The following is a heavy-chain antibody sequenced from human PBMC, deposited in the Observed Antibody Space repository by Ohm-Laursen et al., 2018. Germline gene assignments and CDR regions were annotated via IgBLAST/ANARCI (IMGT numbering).Heavy chain of an antibody. J-gene: IGHJ4*02. CDR1: GFTFSTYA. V-gene: IGHV3-23*01. Sequence: SLRLSCTASGFTFSTYAMNWVRQAPGKGLEWVSGISGSGDNTYYADSVKGRFTISRDNSKNTLYLQMNSLRAEGTAVYYCARVDYWGQGTLVTVSS. CDR3: ARVDY. CDR2: ISGSGDNT.